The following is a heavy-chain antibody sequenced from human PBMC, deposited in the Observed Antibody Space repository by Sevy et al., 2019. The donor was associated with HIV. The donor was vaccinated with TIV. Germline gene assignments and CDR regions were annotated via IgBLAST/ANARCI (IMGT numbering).Heavy chain of an antibody. J-gene: IGHJ4*02. CDR2: IYTSGST. D-gene: IGHD2-2*01. CDR3: ARESGDCSSTSCYEGVFDY. V-gene: IGHV4-61*02. Sequence: SETLSLTCTVSGGSISSGNYYWSWIRQPAGKGLEWIGRIYTSGSTNYDPSLKSRVTISVDTSKNQFSLKLSSVTAADTAVYYCARESGDCSSTSCYEGVFDYWGQGTLVTVSS. CDR1: GGSISSGNYY.